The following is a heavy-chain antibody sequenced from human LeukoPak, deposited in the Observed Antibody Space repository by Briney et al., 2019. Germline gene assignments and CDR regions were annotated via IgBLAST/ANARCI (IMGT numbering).Heavy chain of an antibody. CDR3: ARVPDSSSWYHDY. D-gene: IGHD6-13*01. CDR2: IYTGGSP. V-gene: IGHV3-66*01. J-gene: IGHJ4*02. Sequence: GGSLRLSCAASGFTFSSYGMHWVRQAPGMGLEWVSVIYTGGSPYYADSVKGRFTISRDNSKNTLYLQMNSLRAEDTAVYYCARVPDSSSWYHDYWGQGTLVTVSS. CDR1: GFTFSSYG.